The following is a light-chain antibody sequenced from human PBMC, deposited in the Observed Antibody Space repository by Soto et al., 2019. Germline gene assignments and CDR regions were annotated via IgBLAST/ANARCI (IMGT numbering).Light chain of an antibody. CDR1: SSDVGGYNY. V-gene: IGLV2-14*01. Sequence: QSALTQPRSVSGSPGQSVTMSCTGTSSDVGGYNYVSWYQQHPGKAPKLMIYDVSNRPSGVSNRFSGSKSGNTASLTISGLQAEDEADYYCSSYTSSSTLEVFGGGTKLTVL. CDR2: DVS. CDR3: SSYTSSSTLEV. J-gene: IGLJ2*01.